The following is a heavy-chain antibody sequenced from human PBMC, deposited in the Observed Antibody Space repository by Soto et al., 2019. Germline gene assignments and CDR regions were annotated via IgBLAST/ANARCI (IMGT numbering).Heavy chain of an antibody. V-gene: IGHV3-30-3*01. CDR1: GFTFSSYA. D-gene: IGHD4-17*01. CDR2: ISYDGSNK. CDR3: AKTVQLEYDYFDY. Sequence: GGSLRLSCAASGFTFSSYAMHWVRQAPGKGLEWVAVISYDGSNKYYADSVKGRFTISRDNSKNTLYLQMNSLRAEDTAVYYCAKTVQLEYDYFDYWGQGTLVTVSS. J-gene: IGHJ4*02.